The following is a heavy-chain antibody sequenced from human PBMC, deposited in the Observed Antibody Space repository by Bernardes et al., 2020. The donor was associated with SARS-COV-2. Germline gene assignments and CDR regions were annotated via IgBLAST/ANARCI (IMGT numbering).Heavy chain of an antibody. V-gene: IGHV1-18*01. Sequence: AGAQVPRKASGYTFPSYGISWVRQAPGQGLEWMGWISAYNGNTNYAQKLQGRVTMTTDTSTSTAYMELRSLRSDDTAVYYCARDHYGLDYWGQGTLVTVSS. D-gene: IGHD4-17*01. CDR2: ISAYNGNT. J-gene: IGHJ4*02. CDR1: GYTFPSYG. CDR3: ARDHYGLDY.